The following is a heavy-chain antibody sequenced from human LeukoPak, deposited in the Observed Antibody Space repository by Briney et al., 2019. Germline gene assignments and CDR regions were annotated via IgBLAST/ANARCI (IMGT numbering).Heavy chain of an antibody. CDR1: DGSISSYY. CDR2: IHYSGSS. V-gene: IGHV4-59*08. CDR3: ARWYCSGDTCFHMDV. Sequence: SETLSLTCTVSDGSISSYYWSWIRQPPGKGLEWIGYIHYSGSSAYIPSLKSRVTMSVDTSKTQFSLRLTSVTAADTALYYCARWYCSGDTCFHMDVWGKGTTVTVCS. J-gene: IGHJ6*03. D-gene: IGHD2-15*01.